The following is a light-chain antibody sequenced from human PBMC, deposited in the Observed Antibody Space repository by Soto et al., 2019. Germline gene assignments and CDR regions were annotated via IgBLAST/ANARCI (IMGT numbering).Light chain of an antibody. V-gene: IGKV3-15*01. CDR1: QSVDIN. CDR2: GAS. CDR3: QQYRSCPRT. J-gene: IGKJ1*01. Sequence: EIVLTQSPATLSVSPGERVTLSCRASQSVDINLAWYQQKPGQAPRLLIYGASTRATDMPGRFSGRGAGAEFTLTISSLQSEDFAVYYCQQYRSCPRTFGQGTKVVIK.